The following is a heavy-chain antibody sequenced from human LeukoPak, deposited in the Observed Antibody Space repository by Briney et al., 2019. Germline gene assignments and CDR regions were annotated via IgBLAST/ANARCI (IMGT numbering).Heavy chain of an antibody. V-gene: IGHV3-48*04. J-gene: IGHJ6*02. D-gene: IGHD3-10*01. CDR3: ASGFDYYYYGMDV. CDR2: ISSSGSTI. CDR1: GFTFSSYS. Sequence: PGGSLRLSCAASGFTFSSYSINWVRQAPGKGLEWVSYISSSGSTIYYADSVKGRFTISRDNAKNSLYLQMNSLRAEDTAVYYCASGFDYYYYGMDVWGQGTTVTVSS.